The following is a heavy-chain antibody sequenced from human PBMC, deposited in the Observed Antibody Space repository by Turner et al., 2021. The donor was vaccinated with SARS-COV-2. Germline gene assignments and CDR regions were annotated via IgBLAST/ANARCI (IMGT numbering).Heavy chain of an antibody. J-gene: IGHJ6*02. D-gene: IGHD2-2*01. CDR1: GFTFSSYS. CDR2: ITSSSSYI. Sequence: EVQLVESGGGLVKPGGSLRLSCAASGFTFSSYSLNWVRQAPGKGLEWVSSITSSSSYIYYADSVKGRFTISRDNAKNLLYLQMNSLRAEDTAVYYCATLPAAAIDFYYYYGMDVWGQGTTVTVSS. V-gene: IGHV3-21*01. CDR3: ATLPAAAIDFYYYYGMDV.